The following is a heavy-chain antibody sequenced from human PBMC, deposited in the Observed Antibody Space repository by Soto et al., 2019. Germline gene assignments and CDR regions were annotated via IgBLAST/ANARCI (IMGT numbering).Heavy chain of an antibody. CDR3: ARSPNYYYYGFDV. CDR1: GGSVSSGDYF. CDR2: TYYSGST. D-gene: IGHD3-10*01. Sequence: SETLSLTCTVSGGSVSSGDYFWSWLRQSPGKRLEWIAYTYYSGSTNYNPSLKSRATISVDTSKSQVSLTLTSMTAADAALYYCARSPNYYYYGFDVWGQGTAVTVSS. J-gene: IGHJ6*02. V-gene: IGHV4-61*08.